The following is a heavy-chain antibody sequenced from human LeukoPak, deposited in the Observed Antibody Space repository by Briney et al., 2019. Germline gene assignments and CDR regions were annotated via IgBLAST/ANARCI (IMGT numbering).Heavy chain of an antibody. V-gene: IGHV1-2*02. CDR3: ARVGYECMPLGWFDP. CDR1: GYTFTGYY. Sequence: GASVKVSCKASGYTFTGYYMHWVRLAPGQGLEWMGWINPNSGGTNYAQKFQGRVTMTRDTSISTAYMELSRLRSDDTAVYYCARVGYECMPLGWFDPWGQGTLVTVSS. CDR2: INPNSGGT. J-gene: IGHJ5*02. D-gene: IGHD2-8*01.